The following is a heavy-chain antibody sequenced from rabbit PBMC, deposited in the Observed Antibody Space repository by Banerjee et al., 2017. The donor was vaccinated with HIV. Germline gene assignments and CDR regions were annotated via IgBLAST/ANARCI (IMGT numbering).Heavy chain of an antibody. J-gene: IGHJ4*01. CDR2: TYTGSGGT. Sequence: QSLEESGGDLVKPGASLTLNCTASGFDFSRYWIYWVRQAPGKGLEWIGSTYTGSGGTYYASWAKGRFTISKTSATTVTLQMTSLTAADTATYFCARDVYGGDGTARFYLWGQGTLVTVS. V-gene: IGHV1S40*01. CDR3: ARDVYGGDGTARFYL. CDR1: GFDFSRYW. D-gene: IGHD7-1*01.